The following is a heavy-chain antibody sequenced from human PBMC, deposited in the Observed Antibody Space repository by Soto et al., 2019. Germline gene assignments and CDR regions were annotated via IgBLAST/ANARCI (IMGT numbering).Heavy chain of an antibody. D-gene: IGHD1-26*01. CDR1: CGSVISFH. V-gene: IGHV4-59*02. CDR3: ARSYSGTFYGCDI. Sequence: PSETLSLTCTFSCGSVISFHWSWIRQSPGKGLEWIGYVFYTGNTKYNPALKRRVTISVDTSKKQFSLKLSSVSAADTGLYYCARSYSGTFYGCDIWGQGILVTVSS. J-gene: IGHJ4*02. CDR2: VFYTGNT.